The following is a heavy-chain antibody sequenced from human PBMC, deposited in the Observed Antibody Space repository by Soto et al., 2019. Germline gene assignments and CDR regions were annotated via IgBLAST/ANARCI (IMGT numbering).Heavy chain of an antibody. Sequence: PSETLSLTCDVSGYSISSGYYWSWIRQPPGKGLEWIGEINHSGSTNYNPSLKSRVTISVDTSKNQFSLKLSSVTAADTAVYYCARDAPPKAGLYYWGQGNLVTVSS. CDR2: INHSGST. J-gene: IGHJ4*02. CDR3: ARDAPPKAGLYY. D-gene: IGHD6-19*01. CDR1: GYSISSGYY. V-gene: IGHV4-34*01.